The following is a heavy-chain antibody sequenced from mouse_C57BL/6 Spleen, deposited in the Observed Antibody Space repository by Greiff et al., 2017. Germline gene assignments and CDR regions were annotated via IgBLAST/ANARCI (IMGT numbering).Heavy chain of an antibody. CDR1: GFTFSDYG. J-gene: IGHJ3*01. V-gene: IGHV5-17*01. CDR3: ARSDSSGFAY. Sequence: EVKLVESGGGLVKPGGSLKLSCAASGFTFSDYGMHWVRQATEKGLEWVAYISSGSSTIYYADTVKGRFTLSRDNARNTLFLQMTSLRSEDTAMYYCARSDSSGFAYWGQGTLVTVSA. CDR2: ISSGSSTI. D-gene: IGHD3-2*02.